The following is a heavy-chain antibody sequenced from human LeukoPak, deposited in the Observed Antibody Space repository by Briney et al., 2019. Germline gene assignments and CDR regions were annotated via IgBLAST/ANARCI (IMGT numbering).Heavy chain of an antibody. V-gene: IGHV3-23*01. D-gene: IGHD5-24*01. J-gene: IGHJ4*02. CDR1: GFTFSSYA. CDR2: ISGSGGST. CDR3: ARGSRDGYNYLDY. Sequence: GGSLRLSCAASGFTFSSYAMSWVRQAPGKGLEWVSAISGSGGSTYYADSVKGRFTISRDNSKNTLYLQMGSLRAEDMAVYYCARGSRDGYNYLDYWGQGTLVTVSS.